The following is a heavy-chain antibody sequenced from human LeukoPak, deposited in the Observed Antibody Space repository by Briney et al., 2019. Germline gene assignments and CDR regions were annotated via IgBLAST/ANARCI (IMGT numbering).Heavy chain of an antibody. J-gene: IGHJ5*02. CDR1: GYTLTELS. D-gene: IGHD3-9*01. CDR3: ARGGPVLRYFDWLSPRNNWFDP. Sequence: GASVKVSCKVSGYTLTELSMHWVRQAPGKGLEWMGGFDPEDGETIYAQKFQGRVTMTEDTSTDTAYMELSSLRSEDTAVYYCARGGPVLRYFDWLSPRNNWFDPWGQGTLVTVSP. V-gene: IGHV1-24*01. CDR2: FDPEDGET.